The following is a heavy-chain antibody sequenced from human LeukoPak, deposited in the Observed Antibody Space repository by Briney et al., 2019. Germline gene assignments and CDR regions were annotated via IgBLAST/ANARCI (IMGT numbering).Heavy chain of an antibody. CDR3: ARDYRKGRYYDILTGYPDY. V-gene: IGHV1-2*02. D-gene: IGHD3-9*01. CDR2: INPNSGGT. J-gene: IGHJ4*02. CDR1: GYTFNDYY. Sequence: ASVKVSCKASGYTFNDYYMHWVRQAPGQGLEWMGWINPNSGGTNYAQKFQGRVTMTGDTSISTAYMELSRLRSDDTAVYYCARDYRKGRYYDILTGYPDYWGQGTLVTVSS.